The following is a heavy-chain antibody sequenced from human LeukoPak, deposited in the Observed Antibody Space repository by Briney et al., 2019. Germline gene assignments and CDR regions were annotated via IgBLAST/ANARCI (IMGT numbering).Heavy chain of an antibody. CDR1: GYTFTSYG. D-gene: IGHD3-22*01. CDR3: ARVYYDSSGYYRFDY. J-gene: IGHJ4*02. CDR2: ISAYNGNT. V-gene: IGHV1-18*01. Sequence: ASVKVSCKASGYTFTSYGISWVRQAPGQGLEWMGWISAYNGNTNYAQKLQGRVTMTTDTSTSTAYMELRSLRSDDTAVYYCARVYYDSSGYYRFDYWGQGTLVTVSP.